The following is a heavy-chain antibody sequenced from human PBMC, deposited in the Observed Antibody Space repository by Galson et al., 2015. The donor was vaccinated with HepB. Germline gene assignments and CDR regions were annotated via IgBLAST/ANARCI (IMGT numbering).Heavy chain of an antibody. Sequence: SLRLSCAASGFTFDSFDMHWVRQAPGKGLEWSTVIYYDGSSKHYGDSVRGRFTISRDTSKNTLYLQMNSLRVEDTAVYYCARVSKAYSRSWYFDYWGQGTLVTVSS. J-gene: IGHJ4*02. CDR3: ARVSKAYSRSWYFDY. V-gene: IGHV3-33*01. CDR2: IYYDGSSK. CDR1: GFTFDSFD. D-gene: IGHD6-13*01.